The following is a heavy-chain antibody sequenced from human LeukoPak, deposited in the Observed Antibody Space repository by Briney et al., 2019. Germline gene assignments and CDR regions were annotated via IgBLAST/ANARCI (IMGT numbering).Heavy chain of an antibody. J-gene: IGHJ4*02. V-gene: IGHV4-61*02. Sequence: PSQTLSLTCTVSGGSISSGSYYWSWIRQPAGKGLEWIGRIYTSGSTNYNPSLKGRVTISVDTSKNQFSLKLSSVTAADTAVYYCARAIVGYSSPFDYWGQGTLVTVSS. D-gene: IGHD6-19*01. CDR3: ARAIVGYSSPFDY. CDR2: IYTSGST. CDR1: GGSISSGSYY.